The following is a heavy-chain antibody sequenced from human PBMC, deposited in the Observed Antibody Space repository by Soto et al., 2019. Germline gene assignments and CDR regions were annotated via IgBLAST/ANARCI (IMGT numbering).Heavy chain of an antibody. CDR3: ARQYCSSTRCYQYFDY. V-gene: IGHV4-59*08. CDR1: GGSINSYY. Sequence: ASETLSLTCTVSGGSINSYYWSWFRQSPEKGLEWIGYIYSSGSTNYNPSLKSRVTISVDTSKNQFSLKLSSVTAADTAVYYCARQYCSSTRCYQYFDYWGQGTLVTVSS. D-gene: IGHD2-2*01. J-gene: IGHJ4*02. CDR2: IYSSGST.